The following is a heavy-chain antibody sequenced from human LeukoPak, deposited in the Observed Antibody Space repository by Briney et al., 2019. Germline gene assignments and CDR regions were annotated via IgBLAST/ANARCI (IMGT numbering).Heavy chain of an antibody. CDR3: AIAAAGIYYYGMDV. CDR1: GFTFSSYS. CDR2: ISSSSSTI. V-gene: IGHV3-48*01. D-gene: IGHD6-13*01. Sequence: PGGSLRLSCAASGFTFSSYSMNWVRQAPGKGLEWVSYISSSSSTIYYADSVKGRFTISRDNAKSSLYLQMNSLRAEDTAVYYCAIAAAGIYYYGMDVWGQGTTVTVSS. J-gene: IGHJ6*02.